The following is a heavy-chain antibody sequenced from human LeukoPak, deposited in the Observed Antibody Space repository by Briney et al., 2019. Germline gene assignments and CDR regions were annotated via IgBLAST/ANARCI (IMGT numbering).Heavy chain of an antibody. D-gene: IGHD2-8*01. CDR2: IKKDGSET. V-gene: IGHV3-7*01. CDR3: ARETGDIVLMVYDNWFDP. Sequence: QAGGSRRLSCAASGFTFSNSWTSWVRQAPGKGLEWEANIKKDGSETDYVNSVKGRFTIARDNAKNSLYLQMNSLRVEDTAVYYCARETGDIVLMVYDNWFDPWGQGTLVTVSS. J-gene: IGHJ5*02. CDR1: GFTFSNSW.